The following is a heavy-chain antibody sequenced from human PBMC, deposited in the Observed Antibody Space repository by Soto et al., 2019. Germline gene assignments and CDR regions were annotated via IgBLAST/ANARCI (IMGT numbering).Heavy chain of an antibody. CDR3: ARSNISITIFGVDTLPASGIYV. V-gene: IGHV4-30-4*01. D-gene: IGHD3-3*01. J-gene: IGHJ6*02. CDR2: IYYSGST. Sequence: SETLSLTCTVSGGSISSGDYYWSWIRQPPGKGLEWIGYIYYSGSTYYNPSLKSRVTISVDTSKNQFSLKLSSVTAADTAVYYCARSNISITIFGVDTLPASGIYVCGQRPTVTVSS. CDR1: GGSISSGDYY.